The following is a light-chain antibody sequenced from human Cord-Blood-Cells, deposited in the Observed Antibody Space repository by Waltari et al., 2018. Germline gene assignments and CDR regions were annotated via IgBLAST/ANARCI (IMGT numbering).Light chain of an antibody. CDR1: QSVSSY. CDR3: QQRSNWPPST. V-gene: IGKV3-11*01. CDR2: DAS. J-gene: IGKJ4*01. Sequence: IVLPQSPATLSLSPGERATLSCRASQSVSSYLAWYQQKPGQAPGLLIYDASNRATGIPARFSGSGSGTDFTLTISSLEPEDFAVYYCQQRSNWPPSTFGGGTKVEIK.